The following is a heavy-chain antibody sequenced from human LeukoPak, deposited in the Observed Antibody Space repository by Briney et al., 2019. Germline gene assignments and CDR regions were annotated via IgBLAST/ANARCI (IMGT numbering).Heavy chain of an antibody. V-gene: IGHV4-39*01. CDR1: GGSISSSNYF. CDR3: AYSVSYAFFNF. D-gene: IGHD1-26*01. J-gene: IGHJ6*04. CDR2: LFDNGTI. Sequence: SETLSLTCTVSGGSISSSNYFWGWIRQPPGKGLEWIGTLFDNGTIYYGQSFKSRVSISVDTSKNQFSLNLRSLAAADPAVYYCAYSVSYAFFNFWGRGPRVPVPP.